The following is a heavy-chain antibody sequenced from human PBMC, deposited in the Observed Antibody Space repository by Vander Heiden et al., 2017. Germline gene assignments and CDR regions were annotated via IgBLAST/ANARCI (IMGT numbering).Heavy chain of an antibody. CDR3: AADQPYDYGLYFDY. CDR1: GFTFTSPA. V-gene: IGHV1-58*01. D-gene: IGHD4-17*01. CDR2: IVVGSGNT. Sequence: QMQLVQSGPEVKKPGTSVKVSCKASGFTFTSPAVQWVRQARGQRLEWIGWIVVGSGNTNYAQKFQERVTITRDMSTSTAYMELSSLRSEDTAVYYCAADQPYDYGLYFDYWGQGTLVTVSS. J-gene: IGHJ4*02.